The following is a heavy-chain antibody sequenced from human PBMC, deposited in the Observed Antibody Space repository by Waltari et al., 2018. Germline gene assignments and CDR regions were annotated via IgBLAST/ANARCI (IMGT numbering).Heavy chain of an antibody. Sequence: QVQLVESGGGVVQPGRSLRLSCAASGFTFSSYGMPWVRQAPGKGLEWVAVIWYDGSNKYYADSVKGRFTISRDNSKNTLYLQMNSLRAEDTAMYYCAKDGASQEFDPLGQGTLVTVSS. J-gene: IGHJ5*02. CDR2: IWYDGSNK. V-gene: IGHV3-30*18. CDR1: GFTFSSYG. CDR3: AKDGASQEFDP. D-gene: IGHD3-16*01.